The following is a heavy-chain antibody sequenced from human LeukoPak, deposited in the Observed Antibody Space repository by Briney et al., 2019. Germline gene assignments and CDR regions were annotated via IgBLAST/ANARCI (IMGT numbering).Heavy chain of an antibody. CDR2: IYSAGTT. CDR1: GFSVSSHY. Sequence: PGGSLRLSCAASGFSVSSHYMSWVRQAPGKGLEWGSVIYSAGTTYYADSVKGRFTISRDNSKNTLYLQMNSLRTEDTAVYYCARGVPGHYGSVHAFDIWGQGTMVTVSS. V-gene: IGHV3-53*01. J-gene: IGHJ3*02. D-gene: IGHD3-10*01. CDR3: ARGVPGHYGSVHAFDI.